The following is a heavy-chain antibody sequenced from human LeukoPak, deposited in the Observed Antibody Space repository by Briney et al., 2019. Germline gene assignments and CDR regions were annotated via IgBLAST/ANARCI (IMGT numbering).Heavy chain of an antibody. J-gene: IGHJ4*02. Sequence: SETLSLTCTVSGYSISSGYYWGWIRQPPGKGLEWIGSIYHSGSTSYNPSLKSRVTISVDTSKNQFSLKRSSVTAADTAVYYCAREDISGSYYISDYWGQGTLVTVSS. CDR1: GYSISSGYY. V-gene: IGHV4-38-2*02. D-gene: IGHD1-26*01. CDR2: IYHSGST. CDR3: AREDISGSYYISDY.